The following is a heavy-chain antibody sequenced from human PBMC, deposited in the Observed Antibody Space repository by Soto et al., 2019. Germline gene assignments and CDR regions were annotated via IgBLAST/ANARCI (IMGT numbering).Heavy chain of an antibody. CDR2: IYYSGST. V-gene: IGHV4-59*01. Sequence: SETLSLTCTVSGGSISSYYWSWIRQPPGKGLEWIGYIYYSGSTNYNPSLKSRVTISVDTSKNQFSLKLSSVTAADTAVYYCARMEKSDDYPNWFDPWGQGTLVTVSS. D-gene: IGHD5-12*01. CDR3: ARMEKSDDYPNWFDP. CDR1: GGSISSYY. J-gene: IGHJ5*02.